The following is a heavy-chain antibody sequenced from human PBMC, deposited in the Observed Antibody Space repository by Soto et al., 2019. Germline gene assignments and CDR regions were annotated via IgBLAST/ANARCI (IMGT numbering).Heavy chain of an antibody. Sequence: QVQLVQSGAEVKKPGASVKVSCEASGYTFTSDDINWVRQATGQGLEWMGWMNPNSGNTGYAQKFQGRVTMTRNTSISTAYMELSSLRSEDTAVHYCARGINYYASGDDAFDIWGQGTMVTVSS. CDR1: GYTFTSDD. CDR2: MNPNSGNT. V-gene: IGHV1-8*01. D-gene: IGHD3-10*01. CDR3: ARGINYYASGDDAFDI. J-gene: IGHJ3*02.